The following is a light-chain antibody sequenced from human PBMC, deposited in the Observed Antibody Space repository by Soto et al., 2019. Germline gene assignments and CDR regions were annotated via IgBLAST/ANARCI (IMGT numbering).Light chain of an antibody. V-gene: IGKV3-20*01. CDR2: GAS. J-gene: IGKJ1*01. Sequence: VLTQTPGTLSFATGKRSTLSCRASQRVSSSYLAWYQQKPGQAPRLLIYGASSRATGIPDRFSGSGSGTDFTLTISRLEPEDFAVYYCQQDGSSPKTFGQGTKVDTK. CDR1: QRVSSSY. CDR3: QQDGSSPKT.